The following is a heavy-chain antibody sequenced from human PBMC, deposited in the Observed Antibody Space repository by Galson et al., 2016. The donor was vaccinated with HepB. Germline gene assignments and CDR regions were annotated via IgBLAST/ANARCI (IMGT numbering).Heavy chain of an antibody. CDR2: IIPMFASA. CDR3: AREDSEQSRYSGMDV. D-gene: IGHD1/OR15-1a*01. V-gene: IGHV1-69*08. J-gene: IGHJ6*02. CDR1: GGTFSDYT. Sequence: SVKVSCKASGGTFSDYTINWVRQAPGQGLEWMGKIIPMFASANYAQTFHGRVTISVDKSSNTVYMKLSSLRSDDTALYYCAREDSEQSRYSGMDVWGQGTPVTVS.